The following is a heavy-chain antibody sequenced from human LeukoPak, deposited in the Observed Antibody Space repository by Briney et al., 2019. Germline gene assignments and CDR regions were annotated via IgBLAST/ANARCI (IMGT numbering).Heavy chain of an antibody. J-gene: IGHJ6*02. CDR1: GFPFSIYA. CDR2: ISGNSRDT. V-gene: IGHV3-23*01. D-gene: IGHD2-15*01. Sequence: GGSLRLSCAASGFPFSIYAMTWVRQAPGKGLEWVSAISGNSRDTHYIDSVKGRFTISRDNSKNTLYLQMNSLRDDDTAVYYCARYCSGGSCFLNYYGMDVWGQGTTVTVSS. CDR3: ARYCSGGSCFLNYYGMDV.